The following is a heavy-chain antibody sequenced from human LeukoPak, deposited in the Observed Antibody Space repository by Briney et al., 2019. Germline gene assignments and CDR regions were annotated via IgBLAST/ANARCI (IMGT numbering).Heavy chain of an antibody. D-gene: IGHD1-26*01. J-gene: IGHJ3*02. Sequence: PSQTLSLTCTVSGGSVNRGNYYWTWIRQPAGSGLEWIGRIYTSGTTNYNPSLKSRVTISVDKSKNQFSLKLSSVTAADTAVYYCARDQGPSGTATWDIWGQGTMVAVSS. V-gene: IGHV4-61*02. CDR3: ARDQGPSGTATWDI. CDR2: IYTSGTT. CDR1: GGSVNRGNYY.